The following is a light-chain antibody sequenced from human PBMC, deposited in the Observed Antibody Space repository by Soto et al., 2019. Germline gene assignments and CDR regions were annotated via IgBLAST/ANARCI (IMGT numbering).Light chain of an antibody. V-gene: IGKV3-20*01. CDR3: QQYGSSYS. J-gene: IGKJ2*03. CDR2: GAS. Sequence: EIVLTQSPDTLSLSPGERATLSCRASQSVSSSYLAWYQQKPGQAPRLLIHGASSRATGIPDRFSGSGSGTDFTLTISRLEPEDFAVYYCQQYGSSYSFGQGTKLEIK. CDR1: QSVSSSY.